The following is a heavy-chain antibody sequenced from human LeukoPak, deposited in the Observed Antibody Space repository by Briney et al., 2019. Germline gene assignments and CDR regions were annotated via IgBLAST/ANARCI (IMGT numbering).Heavy chain of an antibody. CDR3: AREQQLD. V-gene: IGHV3-30-3*01. CDR1: GFTFSSYA. D-gene: IGHD6-13*01. CDR2: ISYDGSNK. J-gene: IGHJ4*02. Sequence: GGSLRLSCAASGFTFSSYAMHWVRQAPGKGLEWVAVISYDGSNKYYADSVKGRFTISRDNSKNTLYLQMNSLRAEDTAVYYCAREQQLDWGQGTLVTVSS.